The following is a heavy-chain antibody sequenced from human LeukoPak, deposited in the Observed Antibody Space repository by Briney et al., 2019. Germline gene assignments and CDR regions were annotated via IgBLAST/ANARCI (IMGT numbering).Heavy chain of an antibody. V-gene: IGHV1-18*01. CDR1: GCTFITYG. CDR2: ISAYNGNT. Sequence: ASVKVSCKASGCTFITYGISWVRQAPGQGLEWMGWISAYNGNTNYAQKFKGRVTMTIDTSTSTVYMELRSLRSDDTAVYYCARGGADLDYWGQGTLVTVSS. J-gene: IGHJ4*02. D-gene: IGHD4/OR15-4a*01. CDR3: ARGGADLDY.